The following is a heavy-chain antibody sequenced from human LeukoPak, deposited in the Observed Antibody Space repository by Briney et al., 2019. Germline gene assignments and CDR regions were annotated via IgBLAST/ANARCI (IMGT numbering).Heavy chain of an antibody. D-gene: IGHD6-13*01. CDR2: IYGGGDT. CDR1: GITVSNNY. Sequence: GGSLRLSCAASGITVSNNYMSWVRQAPGKGLEWVSVIYGGGDTYYAESVRSRFTISRDNAKNSLYLQMNSLRVEDTTFYYCAKGRAAAALWGYYFDFWGQGTLVTVSS. CDR3: AKGRAAAALWGYYFDF. V-gene: IGHV3-53*05. J-gene: IGHJ4*02.